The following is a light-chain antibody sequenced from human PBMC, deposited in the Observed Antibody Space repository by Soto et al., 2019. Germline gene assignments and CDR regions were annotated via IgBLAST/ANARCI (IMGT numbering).Light chain of an antibody. CDR1: RSVSGN. V-gene: IGKV3-15*01. J-gene: IGKJ2*01. Sequence: EIVMTQSPVILSASPGERATLSCRASRSVSGNLAWYQQKPGQAPRLLIYDASTRADGIPARFSGSGSGTEFTLTISSLQTEDFAVYYCQQYHNWPPYAFGQGTKLEIK. CDR3: QQYHNWPPYA. CDR2: DAS.